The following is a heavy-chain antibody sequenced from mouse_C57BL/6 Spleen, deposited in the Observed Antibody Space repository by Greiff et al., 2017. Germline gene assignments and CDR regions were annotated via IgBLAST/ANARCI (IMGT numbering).Heavy chain of an antibody. Sequence: EVLLVESGEGLVTPGGSLKLSCAASGFTFSSYAMTWFRQTPEKRLEWVAYISSGGDYSYYADTVKGRFTISRDHARNTLYLQMSSLKSDDTAMYYCTREGTYYYGSLPYAMDYWGQGTSVTVSS. CDR1: GFTFSSYA. CDR2: ISSGGDYS. CDR3: TREGTYYYGSLPYAMDY. V-gene: IGHV5-9-1*02. J-gene: IGHJ4*01. D-gene: IGHD1-1*01.